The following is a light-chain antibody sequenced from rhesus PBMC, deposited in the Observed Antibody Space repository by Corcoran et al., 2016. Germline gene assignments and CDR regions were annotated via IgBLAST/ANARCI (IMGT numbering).Light chain of an antibody. CDR3: QHYYSPPYS. CDR1: QAIFND. Sequence: DIQMTQSPSSLSASVGDRVTITCRASQAIFNDLAWYQQKPGQTPQLLIYEGSTLQNGIPSRFSGMGSGTDCTLAISSLQSEDLATYYCQHYYSPPYSFGQGTKVEI. J-gene: IGKJ2*01. V-gene: IGKV1-25*01. CDR2: EGS.